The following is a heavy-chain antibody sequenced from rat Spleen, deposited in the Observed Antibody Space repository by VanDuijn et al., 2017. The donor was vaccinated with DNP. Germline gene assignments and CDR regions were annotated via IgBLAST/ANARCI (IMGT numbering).Heavy chain of an antibody. CDR2: ISYDGAST. CDR1: GFTFSDYF. V-gene: IGHV5-20*01. Sequence: EVQLVESGGDLVQPGRSLKLSCVASGFTFSDYFMAWVRQAPTKGLEWVAYISYDGASTYYGDSVKGRFTISRDNAKRTLYLQMDSVRSEDTAIYYCATSYDFDYWGQGVMVTVSS. CDR3: ATSYDFDY. J-gene: IGHJ2*01. D-gene: IGHD1-11*01.